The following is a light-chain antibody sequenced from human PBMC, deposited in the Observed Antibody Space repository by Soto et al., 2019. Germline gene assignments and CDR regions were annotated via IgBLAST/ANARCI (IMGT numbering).Light chain of an antibody. CDR2: DAS. CDR3: QNFRSSAIS. Sequence: AIQLTQSPSSLSASVGDRVSITCRASQGIGSALAWYQLKPGAAPALLIYDASTLESGVPSGFSGSRSGADFTLTISSLQPEDFATYYCQNFRSSAISFGGGTKVDIK. V-gene: IGKV1-13*02. CDR1: QGIGSA. J-gene: IGKJ4*01.